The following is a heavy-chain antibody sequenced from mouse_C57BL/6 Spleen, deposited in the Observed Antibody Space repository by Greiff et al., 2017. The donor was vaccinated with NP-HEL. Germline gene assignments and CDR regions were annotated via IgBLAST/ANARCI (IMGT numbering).Heavy chain of an antibody. CDR3: ARGNYYYGSSYEGFAY. Sequence: QVQLKQSGAELVKPGASVKMSCKASGYTFTSYWITWVKQRPGQGLEWIGDIYPGSGSTNYNEKFKSKATLTVDTSSSTAYMQLSSLTSEDSAVYYCARGNYYYGSSYEGFAYWGQGTLVTVSA. CDR2: IYPGSGST. CDR1: GYTFTSYW. J-gene: IGHJ3*01. V-gene: IGHV1-55*01. D-gene: IGHD1-1*01.